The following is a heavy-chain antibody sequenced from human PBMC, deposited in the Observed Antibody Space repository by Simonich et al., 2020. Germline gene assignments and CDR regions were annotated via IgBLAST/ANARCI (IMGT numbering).Heavy chain of an antibody. J-gene: IGHJ6*03. Sequence: QVQLVQSGAEVKKPGASVKVSCKASGYTFTGYYMHWVRQAPGQGLEGMEGLNPNSGGKKYAQKFQGRVTMTRDTSISTAYMELSRLRSDDTAVYYCARGRIAAAGTYYYYYMDVWGKGTTVTVSS. CDR3: ARGRIAAAGTYYYYYMDV. CDR2: LNPNSGGK. D-gene: IGHD6-13*01. V-gene: IGHV1-2*02. CDR1: GYTFTGYY.